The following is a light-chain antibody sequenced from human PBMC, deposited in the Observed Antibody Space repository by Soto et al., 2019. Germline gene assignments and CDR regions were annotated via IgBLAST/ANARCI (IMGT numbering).Light chain of an antibody. CDR1: QSVGSW. CDR2: KAS. CDR3: QQYNGYFRT. Sequence: DIQLTQSPSTLSASVGDRCTITCRASQSVGSWLAWFQQKPGKAPNLLIYKASSLESGVPSRFSGSGSGTEFTLTISSMQPDDFANYYCQQYNGYFRTFGKGTKVEIK. V-gene: IGKV1-5*03. J-gene: IGKJ1*01.